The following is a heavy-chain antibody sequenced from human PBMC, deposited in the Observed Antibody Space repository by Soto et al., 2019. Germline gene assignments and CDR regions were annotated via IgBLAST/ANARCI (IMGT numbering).Heavy chain of an antibody. Sequence: QVQLVQSGAEVKKPGSSVKVSCKASGGTFSSYAISWVRQAPGQGLEWMGGIIPIFGTANYAQKSQGRVTITADESTSTAYMELSSLRSEDTAVYYCARDRVRMLKAENYYYYYGMDVWGQGTTVTVSS. V-gene: IGHV1-69*01. J-gene: IGHJ6*02. CDR2: IIPIFGTA. CDR1: GGTFSSYA. D-gene: IGHD2-15*01. CDR3: ARDRVRMLKAENYYYYYGMDV.